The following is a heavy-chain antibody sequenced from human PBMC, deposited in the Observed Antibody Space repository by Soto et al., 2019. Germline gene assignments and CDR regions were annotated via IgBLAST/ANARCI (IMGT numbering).Heavy chain of an antibody. Sequence: GGSLRLSCAASGFAFGSYAINWVRQAPGKGLEWVSAVTSGGTTYYADSMGGRFTISRDNSKNTLYLQMNSLRAEDTAVYYCATELRYLEWFTRPDYWGQGTLVTVSS. J-gene: IGHJ4*02. CDR3: ATELRYLEWFTRPDY. V-gene: IGHV3-23*01. D-gene: IGHD3-3*01. CDR1: GFAFGSYA. CDR2: VTSGGTT.